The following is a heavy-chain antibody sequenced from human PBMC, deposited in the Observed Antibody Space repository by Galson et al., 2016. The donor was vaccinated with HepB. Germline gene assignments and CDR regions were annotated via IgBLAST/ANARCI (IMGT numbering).Heavy chain of an antibody. CDR2: IWYDGSRK. J-gene: IGHJ4*02. Sequence: SLRLSCAASGFTFISYGMHWVRQAPGKGLEWVAVIWYDGSRKYYADSVKGRVTISRDNSKNTVFLQMDSLRAEDTAVYYCARDPCWGGDCYSGDYWGQGTLVTVSS. D-gene: IGHD2-21*02. CDR1: GFTFISYG. CDR3: ARDPCWGGDCYSGDY. V-gene: IGHV3-33*01.